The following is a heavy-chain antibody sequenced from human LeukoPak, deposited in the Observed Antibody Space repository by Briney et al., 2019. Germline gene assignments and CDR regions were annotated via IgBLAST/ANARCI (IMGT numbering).Heavy chain of an antibody. CDR2: ISSSGSTI. Sequence: GGSLRLSCAASGFAFSSYGMHWVRQAPGKGLEWVSYISSSGSTIYYADSVKGRFTISRDNAKNSLYLQMNSLRAEDTAVYYCARDGFNVGIGELADDAFDIWGQGTMVTVSS. CDR3: ARDGFNVGIGELADDAFDI. CDR1: GFAFSSYG. V-gene: IGHV3-48*04. D-gene: IGHD3-10*01. J-gene: IGHJ3*02.